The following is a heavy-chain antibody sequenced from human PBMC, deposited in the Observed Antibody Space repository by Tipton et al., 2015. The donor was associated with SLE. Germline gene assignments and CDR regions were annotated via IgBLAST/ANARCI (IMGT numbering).Heavy chain of an antibody. V-gene: IGHV1-69*01. CDR3: ARDLVGDIVVVPPAPKDYYYGMDV. CDR2: IIPIFATA. CDR1: GGTFSSYA. D-gene: IGHD2-2*01. Sequence: QLVQSGAEVKKPGSSVKVSCKASGGTFSSYAISWVRQVPGHGLGWMGGIIPIFATANYAQKFQGRVTITADESTSTAYMELSTLRSDDTAVYYCARDLVGDIVVVPPAPKDYYYGMDVWGQGTTVTVSS. J-gene: IGHJ6*02.